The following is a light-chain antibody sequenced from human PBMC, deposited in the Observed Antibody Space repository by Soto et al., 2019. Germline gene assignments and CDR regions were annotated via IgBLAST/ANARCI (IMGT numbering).Light chain of an antibody. J-gene: IGKJ1*01. CDR3: QQYGSSPRT. CDR1: QSVSSNH. V-gene: IGKV3-20*01. CDR2: GGS. Sequence: EIVLTQSPGTLSLSPGERATLYCRSSQSVSSNHLAWYQQKPGQDPRLLIYGGSSRATGIPDRFSGSGSGTDFNLTISRLETEDFAVYDCQQYGSSPRTCGQGTKGDIK.